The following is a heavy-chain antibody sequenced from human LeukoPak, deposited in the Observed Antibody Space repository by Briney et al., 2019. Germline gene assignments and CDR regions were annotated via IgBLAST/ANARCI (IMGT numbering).Heavy chain of an antibody. CDR3: APPPYYYETNGYSFA. V-gene: IGHV4-34*01. Sequence: AAETLSLTCAVYGWSFSGFHWNWIRQPPGKGLEWIGDINHSGSTHYNPSLTSRVTISVDPSNTLLSLNLTSVTGSHSAVYYCAPPPYYYETNGYSFAWGEGTLVTVS. CDR2: INHSGST. D-gene: IGHD3-22*01. J-gene: IGHJ5*02. CDR1: GWSFSGFH.